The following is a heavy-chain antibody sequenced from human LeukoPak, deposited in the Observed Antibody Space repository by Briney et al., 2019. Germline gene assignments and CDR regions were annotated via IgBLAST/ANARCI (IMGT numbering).Heavy chain of an antibody. J-gene: IGHJ4*02. Sequence: SETLSLTCTVVSGGSISSSSYFWGWIRQPPGKGLEWIGSFYYSGSTYYNPSLKSRVTISADTSKNQLSLKLSSVTAADTAVYYCARLWRAAIDYGGQGTLVTVSS. D-gene: IGHD1-1*01. CDR1: GGSISSSSYF. CDR2: FYYSGST. V-gene: IGHV4-39*01. CDR3: ARLWRAAIDY.